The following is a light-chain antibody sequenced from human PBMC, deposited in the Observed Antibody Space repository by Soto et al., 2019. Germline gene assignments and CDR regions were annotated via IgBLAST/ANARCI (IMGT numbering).Light chain of an antibody. Sequence: QSVLTQPPSASGTPGQRVTISCSGSSSNIGSNTVNWYQQLPGTAPKLLIYSNNQRPSGVPDRFSGSKSGTSASLAISGLQSEDEADYYCEAWDDSRNGRVFGGGNKVTVL. CDR2: SNN. CDR3: EAWDDSRNGRV. CDR1: SSNIGSNT. V-gene: IGLV1-44*01. J-gene: IGLJ3*02.